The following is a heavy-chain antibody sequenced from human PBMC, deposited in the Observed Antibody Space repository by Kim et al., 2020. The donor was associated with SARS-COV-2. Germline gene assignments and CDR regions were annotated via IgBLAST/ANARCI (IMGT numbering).Heavy chain of an antibody. J-gene: IGHJ4*02. Sequence: GESLKISCKASGYTFTTYWIGWVRQVPGKGLEWMGITYPRDFDTRYSPSFQGQVTISADRSINTAYLQWNSLKASDTAMYYCARLPSGAGFSDNWGQGTLVIVSS. CDR3: ARLPSGAGFSDN. V-gene: IGHV5-51*01. CDR2: TYPRDFDT. CDR1: GYTFTTYW. D-gene: IGHD3-10*01.